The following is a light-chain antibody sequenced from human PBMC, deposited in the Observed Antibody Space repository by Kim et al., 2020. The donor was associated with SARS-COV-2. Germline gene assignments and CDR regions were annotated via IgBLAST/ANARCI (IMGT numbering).Light chain of an antibody. CDR2: GKY. V-gene: IGLV3-19*01. CDR3: NSRDSSVDHVV. J-gene: IGLJ3*02. CDR1: SLRNLY. Sequence: LGQTVRPTCHGASLRNLYAPWSQQRPGPAPVLVLFGKYNRPSGIPDRFSGSGSGNTASLTITGAQAEDEADYYCNSRDSSVDHVVFGGGTQLTVL.